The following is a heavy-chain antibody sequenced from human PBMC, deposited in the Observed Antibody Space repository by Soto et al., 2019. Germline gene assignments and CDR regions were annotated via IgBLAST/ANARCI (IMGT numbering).Heavy chain of an antibody. CDR1: GCTVSSNY. D-gene: IGHD3-3*01. V-gene: IGHV3-23*01. CDR3: AKSPPFDFWSGYPEAYFDY. Sequence: GGSLRLSCAASGCTVSSNYRSWVRQAPGKGLEWVSAISGSGGSTYYADSVKGRFTISRDNSKNTLYLQMNSLRAEDTAVYYCAKSPPFDFWSGYPEAYFDYWGQGTLVTVSS. CDR2: ISGSGGST. J-gene: IGHJ4*02.